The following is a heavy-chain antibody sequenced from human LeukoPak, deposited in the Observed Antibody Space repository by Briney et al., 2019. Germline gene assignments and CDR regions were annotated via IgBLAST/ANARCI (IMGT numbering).Heavy chain of an antibody. CDR1: GFTFSSYA. Sequence: GGSLRLSCAASGFTFSSYAMTWVRQAPGKGLEWVSTISASGGSTYYADSVKGRFTLSRDNSKTTLYLQMNSLRAEDTAVYYCAKDRYTSSWYCFDYWGQGTLVTVSS. CDR2: ISASGGST. D-gene: IGHD6-13*01. V-gene: IGHV3-23*01. CDR3: AKDRYTSSWYCFDY. J-gene: IGHJ4*02.